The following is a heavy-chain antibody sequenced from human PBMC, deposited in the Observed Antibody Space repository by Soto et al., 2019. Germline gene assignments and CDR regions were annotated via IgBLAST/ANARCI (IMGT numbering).Heavy chain of an antibody. CDR1: GGSISSGGYY. J-gene: IGHJ6*02. V-gene: IGHV4-31*03. D-gene: IGHD2-15*01. CDR2: IYYSGST. Sequence: PSETLSLTCTVSGGSISSGGYYWSWIRQHPGKGLEWIGYIYYSGSTYYNPSLKSRVTISVDTSKNQFSLKLSSVTAADTAVYYCARVVVVAARGGYYYYYGMDVWGQGTTVTVS. CDR3: ARVVVVAARGGYYYYYGMDV.